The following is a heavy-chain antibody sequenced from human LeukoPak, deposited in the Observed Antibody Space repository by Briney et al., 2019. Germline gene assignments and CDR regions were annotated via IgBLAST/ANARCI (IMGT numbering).Heavy chain of an antibody. V-gene: IGHV3-48*03. Sequence: GGSLRLPCAASGFTFSTYGVNWVRQAPGKGLEWVSYISSGGSTINYADSVKGRFNISRDNAKNSLYLQMNSLRAEDTAVYYCAKGYGSGSSRYYFDYWGQGTLVTVSS. CDR2: ISSGGSTI. CDR3: AKGYGSGSSRYYFDY. D-gene: IGHD3-10*01. CDR1: GFTFSTYG. J-gene: IGHJ4*02.